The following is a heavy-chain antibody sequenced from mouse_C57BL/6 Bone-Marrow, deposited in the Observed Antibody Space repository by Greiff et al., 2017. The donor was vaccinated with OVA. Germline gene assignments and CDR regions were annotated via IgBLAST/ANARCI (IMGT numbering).Heavy chain of an antibody. V-gene: IGHV10-1*01. CDR1: GFSFNTYA. CDR2: IRSKSNNYAT. J-gene: IGHJ3*01. Sequence: EVKLVESGGGLVQPKGSLKLSCAASGFSFNTYAMNWVRQAPGKGLEWVARIRSKSNNYATYYADSVKDRFTISRDDTESIFDLQMNNLKAEDTSMYYSLRSCAYGGQGTLVTVSA. CDR3: LRSCAY.